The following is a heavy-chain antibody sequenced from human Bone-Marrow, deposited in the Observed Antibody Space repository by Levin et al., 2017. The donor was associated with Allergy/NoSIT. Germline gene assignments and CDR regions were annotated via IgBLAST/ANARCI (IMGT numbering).Heavy chain of an antibody. CDR1: GFTFNRYV. J-gene: IGHJ4*02. CDR3: TRERRATVTPYYFDY. V-gene: IGHV3-30*03. CDR2: ISYDGSRK. Sequence: GESLKISCAASGFTFNRYVMHWVRQAPGKGLEWVAVISYDGSRKYYADSVKGRFNISRDNSKNTLFLQMNSLRGEDTAMYYCTRERRATVTPYYFDYWGQGTLVTVSS. D-gene: IGHD4-17*01.